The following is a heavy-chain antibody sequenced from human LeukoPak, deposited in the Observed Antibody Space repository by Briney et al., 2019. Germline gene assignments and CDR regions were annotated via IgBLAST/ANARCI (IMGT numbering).Heavy chain of an antibody. CDR1: GFIVSNNY. CDR2: TSSDLNVK. D-gene: IGHD3-10*01. Sequence: PGGSLRLSCVASGFIVSNNYMSWVRQAPGKGLEWVAVTSSDLNVKLYADSVKGRFTISRDNSRSTLYLQMNSLRPEDTAIYYCAREGYYGSGSPPSLYFDYWGQGTLVTVSS. J-gene: IGHJ4*02. V-gene: IGHV3-30*03. CDR3: AREGYYGSGSPPSLYFDY.